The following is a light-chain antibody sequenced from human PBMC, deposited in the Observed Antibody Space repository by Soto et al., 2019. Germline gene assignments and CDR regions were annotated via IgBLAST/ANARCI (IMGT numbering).Light chain of an antibody. CDR1: NIGTKG. V-gene: IGLV3-21*04. CDR2: FDS. Sequence: SYELTQPPSVSVAPGETARITCGGNNIGTKGVQWYQQKPGQTPVLVIYFDSDRPSGIPERFSGSNSGNTATLTISRVEAGDEADYYCQVWDRSSGHVVFGGGTKLTVL. J-gene: IGLJ2*01. CDR3: QVWDRSSGHVV.